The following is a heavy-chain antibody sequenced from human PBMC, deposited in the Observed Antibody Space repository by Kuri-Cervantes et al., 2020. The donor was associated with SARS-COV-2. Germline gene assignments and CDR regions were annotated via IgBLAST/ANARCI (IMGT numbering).Heavy chain of an antibody. CDR3: ASCDSSSWYYFDY. CDR2: IYYSGST. V-gene: IGHV4-39*01. CDR1: GGSISSSSYY. Sequence: GSLRLCCTVSGGSISSSSYYWGWIRQPPGKGLEWIGSIYYSGSTYYNPSLKSRVTISVDTSKNQFSLKLSSVTAADTAVYYCASCDSSSWYYFDYWGQGTLVTVSS. D-gene: IGHD6-13*01. J-gene: IGHJ4*02.